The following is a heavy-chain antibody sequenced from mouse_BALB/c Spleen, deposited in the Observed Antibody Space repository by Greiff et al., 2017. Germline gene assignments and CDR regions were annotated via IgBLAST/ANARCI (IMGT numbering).Heavy chain of an antibody. D-gene: IGHD2-12*01. CDR1: GFSLTSYG. J-gene: IGHJ1*01. Sequence: VQLQQSGPGLVQPSQSLSITCTVSGFSLTSYGVHWVRQSPGKGLEWLGVIWSGGSTDYNAAFISRLSISQDNSKSQVFFKMNSLQANDTAIYYCARSLTTGGHWYFDVWGAGTTVTVSS. V-gene: IGHV2-2*02. CDR3: ARSLTTGGHWYFDV. CDR2: IWSGGST.